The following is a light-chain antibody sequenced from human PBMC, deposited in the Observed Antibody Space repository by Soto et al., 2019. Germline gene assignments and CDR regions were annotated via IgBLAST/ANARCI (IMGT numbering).Light chain of an antibody. J-gene: IGKJ5*01. CDR1: QDIYTF. V-gene: IGKV1-39*01. CDR3: EQSYITPPIT. Sequence: DIQMTQSPSSLSASVGDRVTIACRASQDIYTFLNWYQQKPGKAPKLLIFGASSLQSGAPSRFSGSGSGTVFTLTISSLQPEDFATYYCEQSYITPPITFGQGTRLEI. CDR2: GAS.